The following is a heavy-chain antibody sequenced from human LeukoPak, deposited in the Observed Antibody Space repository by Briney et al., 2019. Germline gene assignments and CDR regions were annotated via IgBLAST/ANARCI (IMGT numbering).Heavy chain of an antibody. Sequence: PSETPSLTCTVSNASIATSSYYLGWIRPPPGEGPGWIGNIYYSGTTNYNPSLKGRVAFFLDTSKNQFSLKLTSVTAADTAVYYCARRQRYPYYFNSWGQGTLVTVSS. CDR3: ARRQRYPYYFNS. CDR1: NASIATSSYY. CDR2: IYYSGTT. J-gene: IGHJ4*02. D-gene: IGHD2-2*01. V-gene: IGHV4-39*01.